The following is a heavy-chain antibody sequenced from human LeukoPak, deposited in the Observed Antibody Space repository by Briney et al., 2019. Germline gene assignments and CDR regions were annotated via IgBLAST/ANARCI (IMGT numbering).Heavy chain of an antibody. Sequence: ASVKVSCKVSGYTLTELSMYWVRQAPGKGLEWMGGFDPEDGETIYAQKFQGRVTMTEDTSTDTAYMELSSLRSEDTAVYYCATVGDNWNYLALDIWGQGTMVTVSS. CDR2: FDPEDGET. CDR1: GYTLTELS. V-gene: IGHV1-24*01. CDR3: ATVGDNWNYLALDI. D-gene: IGHD1-7*01. J-gene: IGHJ3*02.